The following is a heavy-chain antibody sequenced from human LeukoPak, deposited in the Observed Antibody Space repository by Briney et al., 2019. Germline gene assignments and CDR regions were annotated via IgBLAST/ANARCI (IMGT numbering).Heavy chain of an antibody. D-gene: IGHD3-9*01. J-gene: IGHJ3*02. Sequence: SETLSLTCTVSGGSISSYYWSWIRQPPGKGLEWIGYIYYSGSTNYNPSLKSRVTISVDTSKNQFSLKLSSVTAAGTAVYYCARDTVYYDILTGYPPAGAFDIWGQGTMVTVSS. CDR3: ARDTVYYDILTGYPPAGAFDI. CDR2: IYYSGST. CDR1: GGSISSYY. V-gene: IGHV4-59*01.